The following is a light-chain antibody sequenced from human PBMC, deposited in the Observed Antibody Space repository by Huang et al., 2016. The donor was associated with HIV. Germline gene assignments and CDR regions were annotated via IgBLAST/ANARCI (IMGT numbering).Light chain of an antibody. CDR2: KAS. J-gene: IGKJ5*01. V-gene: IGKV1-5*03. CDR1: QSISNW. Sequence: DIQMTQSPSTLSASVGDRGTITCRASQSISNWLAWYQQKPGKAPKLRIYKASSLESGVPSRFSGSGSGTEFTVTISSLQPDDSANYYCQQYNSYPITFGQGTRLEIE. CDR3: QQYNSYPIT.